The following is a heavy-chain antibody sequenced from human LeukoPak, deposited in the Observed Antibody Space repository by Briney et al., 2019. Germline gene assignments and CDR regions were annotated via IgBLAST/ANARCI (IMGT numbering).Heavy chain of an antibody. CDR1: GFTFSSYT. V-gene: IGHV3-21*04. J-gene: IGHJ4*02. Sequence: PGGSLRLSCAASGFTFSSYTMNWVRQAPGKGLEWVSSISSSSSYIYYTDSVKGRFTISRDNSKNTLYLQMNSLRAEDTAVYYCAKARGYDILTGSYKHFDYWGQGTLVTVSS. CDR3: AKARGYDILTGSYKHFDY. D-gene: IGHD3-9*01. CDR2: ISSSSSYI.